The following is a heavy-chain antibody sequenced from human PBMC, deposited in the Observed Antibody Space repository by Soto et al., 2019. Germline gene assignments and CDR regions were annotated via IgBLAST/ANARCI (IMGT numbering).Heavy chain of an antibody. V-gene: IGHV4-31*03. Sequence: SETLSLTCTVSGGSISSGGYYWSWIRQHPGKGPEWIGYIYYSGSTYYNPSLKSRVTISVDTSKNQFSLKLSSVTAADTAVYYCARGILMVYDYYFDYWGQGTLVTVSS. CDR3: ARGILMVYDYYFDY. J-gene: IGHJ4*02. D-gene: IGHD2-8*01. CDR2: IYYSGST. CDR1: GGSISSGGYY.